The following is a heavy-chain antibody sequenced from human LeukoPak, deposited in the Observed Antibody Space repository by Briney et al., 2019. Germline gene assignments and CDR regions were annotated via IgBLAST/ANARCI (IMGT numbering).Heavy chain of an antibody. Sequence: GACLRLSCSASAFTVDDYAMQWGRPAPGKRLEWVAVIPYDGNNKYYADSVKVGFTISRDNSKNTLYLQMNSLRAEDTAVYYCVKDGDDSGSYLVYWGQGTLVTVSS. CDR1: AFTVDDYA. CDR2: IPYDGNNK. V-gene: IGHV3-30*02. CDR3: VKDGDDSGSYLVY. J-gene: IGHJ4*02. D-gene: IGHD1-26*01.